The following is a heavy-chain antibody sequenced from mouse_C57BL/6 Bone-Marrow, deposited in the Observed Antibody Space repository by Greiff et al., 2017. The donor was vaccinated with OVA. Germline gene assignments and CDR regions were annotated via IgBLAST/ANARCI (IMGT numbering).Heavy chain of an antibody. CDR3: ASSRILDYYGSSYLYWYFDV. D-gene: IGHD1-1*01. CDR1: GYTFTSYG. J-gene: IGHJ1*03. Sequence: VQLQQSGAELARPGASVKLSCKASGYTFTSYGISWVKQRTGQGLEWIGEIYPRSGNTYYNEKFKGKATLTADKSSSTAYMELRSLTSEDSAVYFCASSRILDYYGSSYLYWYFDVWGTGTTVTVSS. V-gene: IGHV1-81*01. CDR2: IYPRSGNT.